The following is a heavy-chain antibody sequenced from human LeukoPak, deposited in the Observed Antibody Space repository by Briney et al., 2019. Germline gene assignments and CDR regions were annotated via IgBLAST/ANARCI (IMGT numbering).Heavy chain of an antibody. CDR2: IHYSGNT. V-gene: IGHV4-39*07. D-gene: IGHD3-10*01. CDR3: ARDQNFYGSGRRPYFDY. Sequence: SETLSLTCTVSGGSISSNSYYWGWIRQPPGKGLEWIGNIHYSGNTHYNPSLKSRVTISVDTSKNQFSLKLSSMTAADTAVYYCARDQNFYGSGRRPYFDYWGQGTLVTVSS. J-gene: IGHJ4*02. CDR1: GGSISSNSYY.